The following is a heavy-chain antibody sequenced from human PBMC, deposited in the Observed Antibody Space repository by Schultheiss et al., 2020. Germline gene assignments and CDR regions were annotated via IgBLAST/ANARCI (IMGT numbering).Heavy chain of an antibody. CDR2: ISSNGGST. D-gene: IGHD5-12*01. CDR1: GFTFSSYA. Sequence: GGSLRLSCSASGFTFSSYAMHWVRQAPGKGLEYVSAISSNGGSTYYADSVKGRFTISRDNSKNTLYLQMNSLRAEDTAVYYCAREYSGYDWVGSFDYWGQGTLVTVSS. J-gene: IGHJ4*02. CDR3: AREYSGYDWVGSFDY. V-gene: IGHV3-64*04.